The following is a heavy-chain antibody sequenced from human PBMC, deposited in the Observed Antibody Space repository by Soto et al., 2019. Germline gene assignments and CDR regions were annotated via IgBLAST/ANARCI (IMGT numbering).Heavy chain of an antibody. D-gene: IGHD6-13*01. CDR1: GFTFSNAW. Sequence: GGSLRLSCAASGFTFSNAWMSWVRQAPGKGLEWVGRIKSKTDGGTTDYAAPVKGRFTISRDDSKNTLYLQMNSLKTEDTAVYYCTTEGQQQLVPFDYWGQGTLVTVSS. CDR2: IKSKTDGGTT. CDR3: TTEGQQQLVPFDY. J-gene: IGHJ4*02. V-gene: IGHV3-15*01.